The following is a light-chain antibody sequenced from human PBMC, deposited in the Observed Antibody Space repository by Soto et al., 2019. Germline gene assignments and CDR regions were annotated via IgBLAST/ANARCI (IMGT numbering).Light chain of an antibody. CDR1: QTIYSN. V-gene: IGKV3-15*01. CDR2: RAS. CDR3: QQYSKWPLT. J-gene: IGKJ4*01. Sequence: IQRTQSPATLSVSPGERATLSCRASQTIYSNVAWYQQRPGQAPRLLIYRASARATGIPARFSGSGSGTEFTLTISSLQSEDFAVYYCQQYSKWPLTFGGGTKVDIK.